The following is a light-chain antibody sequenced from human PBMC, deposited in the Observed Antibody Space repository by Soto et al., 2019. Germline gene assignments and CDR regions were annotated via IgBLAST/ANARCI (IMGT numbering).Light chain of an antibody. J-gene: IGKJ2*01. V-gene: IGKV3-20*01. CDR1: ESVSLNY. CDR2: GAS. CDR3: QQYGSSPYT. Sequence: EIVLTQSAGTLSLSPGERATLSCRPSESVSLNYLAWYQQKPGQTPRLLIYGASRRATGIPDRFTAGGSGTDFTLTITRLEPEDFAVYYCQQYGSSPYTFGQGTKLEIK.